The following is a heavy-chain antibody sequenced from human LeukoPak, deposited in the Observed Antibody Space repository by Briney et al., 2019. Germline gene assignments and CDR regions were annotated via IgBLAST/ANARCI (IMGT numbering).Heavy chain of an antibody. D-gene: IGHD6-6*01. CDR2: LYHSGST. CDR3: ATEIQNIAGRVY. Sequence: SETLSLTCTVSGYPNSRGYYLGWIRHPPGKGLEWIGNLYHSGSTYYNPPLTSRVSISEDTSKNQFSLNLSSVTAADTAVYYCATEIQNIAGRVYWGQGTLVTVSS. J-gene: IGHJ4*02. CDR1: GYPNSRGYY. V-gene: IGHV4-38-2*02.